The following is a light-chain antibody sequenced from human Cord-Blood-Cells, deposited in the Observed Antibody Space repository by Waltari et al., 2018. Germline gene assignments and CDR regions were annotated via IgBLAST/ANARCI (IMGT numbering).Light chain of an antibody. J-gene: IGLJ1*01. CDR1: SSDVGSYNY. CDR2: DVR. V-gene: IGLV2-11*01. CDR3: XXXAGSYV. Sequence: QSSLTQTRAVPASPGQSVTIPCTGTSSDVGSYNYVFWYQQNPGKAPKLMRDDVRKRPSGVPDRFSGSKSGNTASLTISGLQAEDEADYYCXXXAGSYVFGTGTKVTVL.